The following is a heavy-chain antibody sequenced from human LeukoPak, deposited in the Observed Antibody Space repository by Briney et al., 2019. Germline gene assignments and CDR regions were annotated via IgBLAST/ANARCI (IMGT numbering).Heavy chain of an antibody. CDR2: IIPIFRTT. D-gene: IGHD2-2*01. V-gene: IGHV1-69*05. J-gene: IGHJ4*02. CDR1: GGTFSNYA. CDR3: ARTAGVCRSTSCYDQPLDY. Sequence: GASVKVSCKAAGGTFSNYAISWVRQARGQGLEWMGGIIPIFRTTNHAQKLQGRVTITTDESTSTAYMELSSLRSEDTAVYYCARTAGVCRSTSCYDQPLDYWGQGTLVTVSS.